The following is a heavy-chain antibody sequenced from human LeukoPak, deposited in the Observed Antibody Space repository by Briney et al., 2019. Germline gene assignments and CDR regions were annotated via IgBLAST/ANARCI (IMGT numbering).Heavy chain of an antibody. V-gene: IGHV3-23*01. D-gene: IGHD4-17*01. CDR1: GFTPSGYD. CDR3: AKDPFTFDGDYGET. J-gene: IGHJ4*02. CDR2: ISKSDDRT. Sequence: GVSPRLSCVASGFTPSGYDMMWVRQRPGKGLEWVSSISKSDDRTYYADSVKGRFPISREKSKSTVYLQMSSLRVGDTAVYYCAKDPFTFDGDYGETWGQGTLVTVSS.